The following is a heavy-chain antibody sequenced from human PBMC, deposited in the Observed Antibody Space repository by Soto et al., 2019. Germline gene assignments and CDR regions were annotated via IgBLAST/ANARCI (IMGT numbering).Heavy chain of an antibody. J-gene: IGHJ4*02. Sequence: GSLRLSCAASGFTFSSYEMNWVRQAPGKGLEWVSYISSGGSTIYYADSVRGRFTISRDNAKNSLYLQMNSLRAEDTAVYYCARGLYYYDSSGYYNDYWGQGTLVTVSS. V-gene: IGHV3-48*03. CDR1: GFTFSSYE. D-gene: IGHD3-22*01. CDR3: ARGLYYYDSSGYYNDY. CDR2: ISSGGSTI.